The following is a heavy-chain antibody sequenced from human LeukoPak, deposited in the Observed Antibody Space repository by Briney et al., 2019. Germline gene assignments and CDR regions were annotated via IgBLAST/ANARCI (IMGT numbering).Heavy chain of an antibody. Sequence: GGSLRLSCAASGFTFSSYSMNWVRQAPGKGLEWVSSIRSSSSYIYYADSVKGRFTISRDNAKNSLYLQMNSLRAEDTAVYYCARGTPQGRYFDYWGQGTLVTVSS. D-gene: IGHD2-15*01. CDR3: ARGTPQGRYFDY. J-gene: IGHJ4*02. CDR1: GFTFSSYS. CDR2: IRSSSSYI. V-gene: IGHV3-21*01.